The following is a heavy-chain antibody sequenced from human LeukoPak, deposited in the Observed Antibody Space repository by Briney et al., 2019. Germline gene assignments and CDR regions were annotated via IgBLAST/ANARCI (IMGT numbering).Heavy chain of an antibody. CDR1: GGSFSGYY. Sequence: SETLSLTCAVYGGSFSGYYWSWIRQPPGKGLEWIGEINHSGSTNYNPSLKSRVTISVDTSKNQFSLKLSSVTAADTAVYYCARPDYGDSYVDYWGQGTLVTVSS. J-gene: IGHJ4*02. D-gene: IGHD4-17*01. CDR2: INHSGST. CDR3: ARPDYGDSYVDY. V-gene: IGHV4-34*01.